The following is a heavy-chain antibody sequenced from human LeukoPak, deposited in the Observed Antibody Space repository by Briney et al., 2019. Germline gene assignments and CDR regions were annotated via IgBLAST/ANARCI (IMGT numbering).Heavy chain of an antibody. D-gene: IGHD4-17*01. CDR2: ISSSSSYI. CDR1: GFTFSSYS. J-gene: IGHJ4*02. Sequence: GGSLRLSCAASGFTFSSYSMNWVRQAPGKGLEWVSSISSSSSYIYYADSVKGGFTISRDNAKNSLYLQMNSLRAEDTAVYYCARDRQDDYGDLEPFDYWGQGTLVTVSS. CDR3: ARDRQDDYGDLEPFDY. V-gene: IGHV3-21*01.